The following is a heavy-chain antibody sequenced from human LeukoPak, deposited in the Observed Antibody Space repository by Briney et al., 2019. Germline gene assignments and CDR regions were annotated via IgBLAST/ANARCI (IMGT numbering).Heavy chain of an antibody. CDR2: MNPNSGNT. J-gene: IGHJ3*02. Sequence: GASVKVSCKASGYTFTSYDINWVRQATGQGLEWMGWMNPNSGNTGYAQKFQGRVTMTRDTSISTAYMELSSLISDDTAVYYCARDLDYYGSGSYSDAFDIWGQGTMVTVSS. D-gene: IGHD3-10*01. CDR3: ARDLDYYGSGSYSDAFDI. CDR1: GYTFTSYD. V-gene: IGHV1-8*01.